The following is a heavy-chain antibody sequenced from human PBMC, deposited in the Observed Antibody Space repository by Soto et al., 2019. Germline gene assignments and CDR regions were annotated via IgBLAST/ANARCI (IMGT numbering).Heavy chain of an antibody. Sequence: GGSLRLSCAASGFTFSSYAMSWVRQAPGKGLEWVSAISGSGGSTYYADSVKGRFTISRDNSKNTLYLQMNSLRAEDTAVYYCAKAQAYDILTGYYWIDSKNYYYGMDVWGQGTTVTVSS. D-gene: IGHD3-9*01. CDR3: AKAQAYDILTGYYWIDSKNYYYGMDV. V-gene: IGHV3-23*01. J-gene: IGHJ6*02. CDR1: GFTFSSYA. CDR2: ISGSGGST.